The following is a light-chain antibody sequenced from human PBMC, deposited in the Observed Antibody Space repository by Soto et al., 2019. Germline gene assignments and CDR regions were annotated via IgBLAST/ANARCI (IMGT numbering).Light chain of an antibody. CDR3: QQYNSYPWT. CDR2: DAS. V-gene: IGKV1-5*01. J-gene: IGKJ1*01. Sequence: DIQMTQSRSTLSASVGDTVTITCRASQSISSWLAWYQQKPGKAPKILIYDASSLESGVPSRFSGSGSGTELTLTITSLQPDDFATYYCQQYNSYPWTFGQGTKVDIK. CDR1: QSISSW.